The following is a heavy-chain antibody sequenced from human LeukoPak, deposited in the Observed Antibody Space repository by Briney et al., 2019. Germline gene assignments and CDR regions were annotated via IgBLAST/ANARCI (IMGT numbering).Heavy chain of an antibody. D-gene: IGHD3-10*01. CDR1: GGSISSGGYS. CDR3: ARGSDRSFDY. J-gene: IGHJ4*02. V-gene: IGHV4-30-2*01. CDR2: IYHSGST. Sequence: SQTLSLTCAVSGGSISSGGYSWSWIRQPPGKGLEWIGYIYHSGSTYYNPSLKSRVTISVDRSKNQFSLKPSSVPAADTAVYYCARGSDRSFDYWGQGTLVTVSS.